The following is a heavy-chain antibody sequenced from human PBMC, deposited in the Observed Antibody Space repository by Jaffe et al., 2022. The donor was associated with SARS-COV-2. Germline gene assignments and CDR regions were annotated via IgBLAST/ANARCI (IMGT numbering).Heavy chain of an antibody. CDR2: STNKARNYAT. Sequence: EVQLVESGGGLVQPGGSLRLSCEASGFIFSDHYINWVRQAPGKGLQWLGRSTNKARNYATEYAASLKGRFTMSRDGSRNSLYLHLDNLGTDDSAVYYCARSHSDVVTGYFFFDHWGQGTLVTVSS. D-gene: IGHD3-9*01. J-gene: IGHJ4*02. CDR3: ARSHSDVVTGYFFFDH. CDR1: GFIFSDHY. V-gene: IGHV3-72*01.